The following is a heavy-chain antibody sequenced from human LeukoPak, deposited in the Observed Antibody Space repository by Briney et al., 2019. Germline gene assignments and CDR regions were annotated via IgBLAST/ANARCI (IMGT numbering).Heavy chain of an antibody. CDR3: AKGYCSSTSCCKTHDY. Sequence: GGSLRLSCAASGFTFSSYAMTWVRQAPGKGLEWVSVISGSGGSTYYADSVKGRFTISRDNSKNTLYLQMNSLRAEDTAVYYCAKGYCSSTSCCKTHDYWGQGTLVIVSS. V-gene: IGHV3-23*01. D-gene: IGHD2-2*01. CDR2: ISGSGGST. J-gene: IGHJ4*02. CDR1: GFTFSSYA.